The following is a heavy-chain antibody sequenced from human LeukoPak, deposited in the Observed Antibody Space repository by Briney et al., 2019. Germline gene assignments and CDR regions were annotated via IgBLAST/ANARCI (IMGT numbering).Heavy chain of an antibody. CDR3: ARGDTTMGLYY. V-gene: IGHV4-59*12. J-gene: IGHJ4*02. CDR1: GASITSYY. CDR2: FYYSGSD. Sequence: SETLSLTCTVSGASITSYYWTWIRQPPGKGLEWIGYFYYSGSDNYNPSLKSRITISVDTSKNQFSLKLSSVTAADTAVYYCARGDTTMGLYYWGQGTLVTVSS. D-gene: IGHD5-18*01.